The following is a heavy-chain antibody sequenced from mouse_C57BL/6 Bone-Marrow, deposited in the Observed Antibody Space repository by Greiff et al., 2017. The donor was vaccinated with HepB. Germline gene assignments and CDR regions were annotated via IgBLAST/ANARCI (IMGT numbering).Heavy chain of an antibody. Sequence: EVQVVESGGGLVQSGRSLRLSCATSGFTFSDFYMEWVRQAPGKGLEWIAASRNKANDYTTEYSASVKGRFIVSRDTSQSILYLQMNALRAEDTAIYYCARDATYYYGSSSYYYAMDYWGQGTSVTVSS. V-gene: IGHV7-1*01. CDR2: SRNKANDYTT. CDR3: ARDATYYYGSSSYYYAMDY. CDR1: GFTFSDFY. D-gene: IGHD1-1*01. J-gene: IGHJ4*01.